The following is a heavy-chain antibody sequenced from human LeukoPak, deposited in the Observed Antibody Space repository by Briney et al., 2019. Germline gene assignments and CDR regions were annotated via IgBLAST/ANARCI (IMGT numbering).Heavy chain of an antibody. Sequence: SDTLSLTCAVSGYCLSSGYYCGWTRQPPGKGLKWIGGIYHSGSTYYDPSFKRRVTISVDASKNRFSLKLSSVTAADTAVYYCAREGWGSVYAFDIWGQGTMDTVS. CDR1: GYCLSSGYY. D-gene: IGHD7-27*01. V-gene: IGHV4-38-2*02. CDR2: IYHSGST. J-gene: IGHJ3*02. CDR3: AREGWGSVYAFDI.